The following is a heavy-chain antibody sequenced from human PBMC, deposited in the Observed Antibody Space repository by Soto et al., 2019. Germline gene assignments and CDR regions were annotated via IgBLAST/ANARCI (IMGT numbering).Heavy chain of an antibody. CDR3: ARGGAVAGSDY. CDR2: IYYSGST. D-gene: IGHD6-19*01. Sequence: SETLSLTCTVSGGSISSSSYYWSWIRQPPGKGLEWIGYIYYSGSTNYNPSLKSRVTISVDTSKNQFSLKLSSVTAADTAVYYCARGGAVAGSDYWGQGTLVTVSS. J-gene: IGHJ4*02. CDR1: GGSISSSSYY. V-gene: IGHV4-61*01.